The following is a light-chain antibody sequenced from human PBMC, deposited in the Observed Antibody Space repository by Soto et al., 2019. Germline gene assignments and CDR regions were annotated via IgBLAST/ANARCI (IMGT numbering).Light chain of an antibody. CDR2: DVS. Sequence: QSALTQPASVSGSPGQSITISCTGTSSDVGAYNYVSWYQQHPGKAPKLIIYDVSDRPSGVSNRFSGSKSGNTASLTISGLQAEDEADYYCSSYTSSSTVYVFTAGTKVTVL. V-gene: IGLV2-14*01. J-gene: IGLJ1*01. CDR1: SSDVGAYNY. CDR3: SSYTSSSTVYV.